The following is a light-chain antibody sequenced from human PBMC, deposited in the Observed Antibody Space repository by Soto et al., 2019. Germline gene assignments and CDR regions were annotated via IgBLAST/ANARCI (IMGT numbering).Light chain of an antibody. CDR3: GTDHGSGSNFVVV. CDR1: SGYSNYK. Sequence: QLVLTQTPSASASLGASVTLTCTLSSGYSNYKIDWFQQRPGKGPRFVMRVGTGGIVGSKGDGIPDRFSVLGSGLNRYLTIKNIQEDDESDYYCGTDHGSGSNFVVVFGGGTKVTVL. CDR2: VGTGGIVG. J-gene: IGLJ2*01. V-gene: IGLV9-49*01.